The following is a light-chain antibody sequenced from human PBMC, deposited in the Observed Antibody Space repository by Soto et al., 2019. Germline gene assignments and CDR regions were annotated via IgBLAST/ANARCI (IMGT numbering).Light chain of an antibody. Sequence: QSVLTQPPSVSAAPGQKVTISCSGSSSNIGNNYVSWYQQLPGTAPKLLIYDNNKRPSGIPDRFSGSKSGTSATLGITGLQTGDEADYYSGTWDSSLSADVFGTGTKLTVL. CDR2: DNN. J-gene: IGLJ1*01. V-gene: IGLV1-51*01. CDR3: GTWDSSLSADV. CDR1: SSNIGNNY.